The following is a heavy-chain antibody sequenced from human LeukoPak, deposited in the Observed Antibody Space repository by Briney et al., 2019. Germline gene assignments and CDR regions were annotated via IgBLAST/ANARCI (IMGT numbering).Heavy chain of an antibody. J-gene: IGHJ4*02. CDR3: ARVGIAAAGILPGKEYYFDY. D-gene: IGHD6-13*01. V-gene: IGHV3-66*01. Sequence: PGGSLRLSCAASGFTVSSNYMSWVRQAPGKGLEWVSVIYSGGSTYYADSVKGRFTISRDNSKNTLYLQMNSLRAEDTAVYYCARVGIAAAGILPGKEYYFDYWGQGTLVTAAS. CDR2: IYSGGST. CDR1: GFTVSSNY.